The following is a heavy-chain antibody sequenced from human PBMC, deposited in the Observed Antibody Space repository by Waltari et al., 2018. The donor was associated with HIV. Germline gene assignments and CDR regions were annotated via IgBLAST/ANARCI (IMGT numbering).Heavy chain of an antibody. Sequence: QVQLQESGPRLVKPSETLALTCTVPGGSVRSSSYYWNWIRQSPGKGLEWIGYIYYRGTTNHNPSLKSRVTISVDTSKNQFSLNLNSVTAADTAVYYCARSHCGGDCYWPQVYSFDYWGQGSLVTVPS. CDR3: ARSHCGGDCYWPQVYSFDY. CDR1: GGSVRSSSYY. V-gene: IGHV4-61*01. J-gene: IGHJ4*02. CDR2: IYYRGTT. D-gene: IGHD2-21*02.